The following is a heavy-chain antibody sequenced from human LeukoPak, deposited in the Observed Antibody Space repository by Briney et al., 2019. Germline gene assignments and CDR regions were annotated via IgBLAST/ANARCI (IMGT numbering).Heavy chain of an antibody. D-gene: IGHD1-7*01. CDR3: AREDDWNYEDY. CDR2: IKQDGSEK. Sequence: GGSLRLSCSASEFTFSNYWMSWVRQAPGKGLEWVANIKQDGSEKYYVNSVKGRFTISRDNAKNSLYLQMNSLRAEDTAIYYCAREDDWNYEDYWGQGTLVTVSS. J-gene: IGHJ4*02. CDR1: EFTFSNYW. V-gene: IGHV3-7*01.